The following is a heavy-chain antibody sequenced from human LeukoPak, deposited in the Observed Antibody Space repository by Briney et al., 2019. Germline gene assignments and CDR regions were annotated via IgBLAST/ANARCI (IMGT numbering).Heavy chain of an antibody. Sequence: GGSLRLSCAASGLTFSVSDMHWVRQAPGKGLEWVAVISYDGSNKYYTDSVKGRFTISGDSSKNTLYLQMNSLRAEDTAVYYCARRAGAYSHPYDYWGQGTLVTVSS. CDR1: GLTFSVSD. V-gene: IGHV3-30*12. D-gene: IGHD4/OR15-4a*01. J-gene: IGHJ4*02. CDR2: ISYDGSNK. CDR3: ARRAGAYSHPYDY.